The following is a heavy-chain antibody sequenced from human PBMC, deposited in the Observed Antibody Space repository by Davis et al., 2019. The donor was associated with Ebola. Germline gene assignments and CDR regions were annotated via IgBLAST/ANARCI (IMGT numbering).Heavy chain of an antibody. V-gene: IGHV3-23*01. Sequence: GESLKISCAASGFTFSSYAMSWVRQAPGKGLEWVSAISGSGGGTYYADSVKGRFTISRDNSKNTLYLQMNSLRAEDTAVYYCAKARRIVVAPLGYWGQGTLVTVSS. CDR3: AKARRIVVAPLGY. D-gene: IGHD3-22*01. J-gene: IGHJ4*02. CDR1: GFTFSSYA. CDR2: ISGSGGGT.